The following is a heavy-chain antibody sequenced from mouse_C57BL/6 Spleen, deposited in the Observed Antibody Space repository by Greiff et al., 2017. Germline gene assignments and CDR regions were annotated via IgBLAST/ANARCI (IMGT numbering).Heavy chain of an antibody. J-gene: IGHJ1*03. V-gene: IGHV1-82*01. CDR1: GYAFSSSW. CDR2: IYPGDGDT. Sequence: VQLVESGPELVKPGASVKISCKASGYAFSSSWMNWVKQRPGKGLEWIGRIYPGDGDTNYNGKFKGKATLTADKSSSTAYMQLSSLTSEDSAVYFCARIYDGYEGLGWYFDVWGTGTTVTVSS. CDR3: ARIYDGYEGLGWYFDV. D-gene: IGHD2-2*01.